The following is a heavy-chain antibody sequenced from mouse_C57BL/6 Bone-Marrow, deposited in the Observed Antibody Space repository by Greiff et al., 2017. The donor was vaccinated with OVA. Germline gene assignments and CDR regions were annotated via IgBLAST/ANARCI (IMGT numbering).Heavy chain of an antibody. CDR3: TRAKHAGTSWFAD. CDR2: ISSGGDYI. V-gene: IGHV5-9-1*02. D-gene: IGHD4-1*01. J-gene: IGHJ3*01. CDR1: GFTFSSYA. Sequence: EVHLVESGAGLVKPGGSLKLSCAASGFTFSSYAMSWVRQTPEKRLEWVAYISSGGDYIYYADTVKGRFPISRDNARNTLYLQMSSLKSEDTAMYYCTRAKHAGTSWFADWGQGALVTVSA.